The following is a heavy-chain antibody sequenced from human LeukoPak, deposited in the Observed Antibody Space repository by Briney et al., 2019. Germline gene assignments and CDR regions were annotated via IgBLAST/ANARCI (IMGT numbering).Heavy chain of an antibody. J-gene: IGHJ4*02. V-gene: IGHV4-34*01. CDR3: ARGRWLQSPFDY. CDR1: GGSFSGYY. Sequence: NSSETLSLTCAVYGGSFSGYYWSWIRQPPGKGLEWIGEINHSGSTNYNPSLKSRVTISVDTSKNQSSLKLSSVTAADTAVYYCARGRWLQSPFDYWGQGTLVTVPS. CDR2: INHSGST. D-gene: IGHD5-24*01.